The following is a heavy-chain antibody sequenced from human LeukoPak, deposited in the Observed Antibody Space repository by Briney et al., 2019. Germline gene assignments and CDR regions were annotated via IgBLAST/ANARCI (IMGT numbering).Heavy chain of an antibody. V-gene: IGHV1-69*05. CDR2: IIPIFGTA. CDR1: GGTFISYA. D-gene: IGHD6-19*01. CDR3: ARARGRWLAGDFDAFDI. J-gene: IGHJ3*02. Sequence: GASVKVSSKASGGTFISYAISWVRQAPGQGLEWMGRIIPIFGTANYAQKFQGRVTITTDESTSTAYMELSGLRSEDTAVYYCARARGRWLAGDFDAFDIWGQGTMVTVSS.